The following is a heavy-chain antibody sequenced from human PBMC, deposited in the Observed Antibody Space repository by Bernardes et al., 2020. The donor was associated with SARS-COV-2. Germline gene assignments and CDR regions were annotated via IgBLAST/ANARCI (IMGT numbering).Heavy chain of an antibody. CDR2: IKYDGVTE. V-gene: IGHV3-33*01. J-gene: IGHJ4*02. D-gene: IGHD5-12*01. CDR3: ARGGVATTWGAFDN. CDR1: GFSLNIYG. Sequence: GGSLRLSCATSGFSLNIYGMHWVRQAPGEGLEWVAAIKYDGVTEYYADSVKGRFTISRDVSKKTVDLQMDRLAADDTAVYYCARGGVATTWGAFDNWGPGTLVTVSS.